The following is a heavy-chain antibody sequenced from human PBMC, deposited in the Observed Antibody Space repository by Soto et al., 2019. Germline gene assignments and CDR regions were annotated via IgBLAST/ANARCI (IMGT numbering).Heavy chain of an antibody. D-gene: IGHD3-10*01. CDR1: GDSTISTNW. CDR3: ARDYFKHWYFDL. V-gene: IGHV4-4*02. Sequence: QVQLQESGPGLVKPSGTLSLTCAVSGDSTISTNWWSWVRQPPGKGLEWIGEVFNSGLTNYNPSLKSRVTMLVDKSKNQFSLKVTSVTAADTAMYYCARDYFKHWYFDLWGRGTLVTVSS. CDR2: VFNSGLT. J-gene: IGHJ2*01.